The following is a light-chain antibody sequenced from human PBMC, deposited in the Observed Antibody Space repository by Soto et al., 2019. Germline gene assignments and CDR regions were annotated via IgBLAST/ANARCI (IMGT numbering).Light chain of an antibody. Sequence: DIQMTQSPSTLSASVEDRVTITCRVSQSISSWLAWYQQKPGKAPKLLIYKASSLESGVPSRFSGSGSGTGFTLTISSLQPDDFATYYCQQYNSYSWTFGQGTKVEIK. CDR2: KAS. CDR1: QSISSW. V-gene: IGKV1-5*03. CDR3: QQYNSYSWT. J-gene: IGKJ1*01.